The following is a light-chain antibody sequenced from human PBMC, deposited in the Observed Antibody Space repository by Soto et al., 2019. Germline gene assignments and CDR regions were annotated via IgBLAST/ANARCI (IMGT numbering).Light chain of an antibody. V-gene: IGKV3-15*01. CDR3: QQYNNWPPWIA. CDR1: QSVSSN. Sequence: EIVMTQSPATLSVSPGERATLSCRASQSVSSNLAWYQQKPGQAPRLLIYGASNRATGIPARFSGSGSGTEFTLTISSQQSEDFAVYYCQQYNNWPPWIAFGQGTRLEIK. CDR2: GAS. J-gene: IGKJ5*01.